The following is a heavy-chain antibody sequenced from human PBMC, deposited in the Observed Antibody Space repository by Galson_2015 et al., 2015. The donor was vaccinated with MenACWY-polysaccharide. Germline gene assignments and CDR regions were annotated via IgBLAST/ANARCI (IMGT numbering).Heavy chain of an antibody. CDR3: AKVRGELSGYYYYGMDV. CDR2: ISGSGFTT. D-gene: IGHD3-10*01. V-gene: IGHV3-23*01. Sequence: SLRLSCATSGFTFSSYDMNWVRQAPGKGLEWVSSISGSGFTTKYADSVEGRFTISRDNSKNTVSLQMFSLGAEDSAAYYCAKVRGELSGYYYYGMDVWGQGTTVTVSS. CDR1: GFTFSSYD. J-gene: IGHJ6*02.